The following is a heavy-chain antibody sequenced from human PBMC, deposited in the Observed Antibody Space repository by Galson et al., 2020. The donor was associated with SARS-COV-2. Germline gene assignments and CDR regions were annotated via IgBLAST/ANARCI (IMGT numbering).Heavy chain of an antibody. Sequence: SETLSLTCTVSGGSISSYYWSWIRQPPGKGLEWIGYIYYSGSTNYNPSLKSRVTISVDTSKNQFSLKLSSVTAADTAVYYCARGDLYYYGSGSRGGMDVWGQGTTVTVSS. CDR3: ARGDLYYYGSGSRGGMDV. V-gene: IGHV4-59*13. CDR2: IYYSGST. D-gene: IGHD3-10*01. CDR1: GGSISSYY. J-gene: IGHJ6*02.